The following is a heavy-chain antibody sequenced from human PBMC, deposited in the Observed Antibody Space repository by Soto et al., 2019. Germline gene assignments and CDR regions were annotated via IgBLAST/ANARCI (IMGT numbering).Heavy chain of an antibody. D-gene: IGHD1-1*01. CDR2: ISGSGDRT. V-gene: IGHV3-23*01. J-gene: IGHJ4*02. CDR3: ANSVEGTMVYFDF. Sequence: EMQLLESGGGLVQPGGCLRLSCAASGFTFKNYAMTWPRQPPGKGLEWVAGISGSGDRTYYADPVKDRFTISRHNSKNTAYLQRNSLRCDDTAVYYCANSVEGTMVYFDFWGQGTLVTVSS. CDR1: GFTFKNYA.